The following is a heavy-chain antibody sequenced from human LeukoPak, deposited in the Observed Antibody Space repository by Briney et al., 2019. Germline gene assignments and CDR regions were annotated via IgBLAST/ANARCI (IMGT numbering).Heavy chain of an antibody. V-gene: IGHV4-39*01. J-gene: IGHJ4*02. CDR1: GGSISSSSYY. CDR2: IYYSVST. CDR3: ARIYYDFWSGYPEQLDY. Sequence: SETLSLTCTVSGGSISSSSYYWGWIRQPPGKGLEWIGSIYYSVSTYYNPSLKSRVTISVDTSKNQFSLKLSSVTAADTAVYYCARIYYDFWSGYPEQLDYWGQGTLVTVSS. D-gene: IGHD3-3*01.